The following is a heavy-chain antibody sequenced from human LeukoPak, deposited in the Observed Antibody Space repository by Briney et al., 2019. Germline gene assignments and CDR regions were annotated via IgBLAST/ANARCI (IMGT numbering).Heavy chain of an antibody. CDR2: IWYDGSIE. V-gene: IGHV3-33*01. CDR1: GFTFSTYG. D-gene: IGHD3-16*01. Sequence: PGGSVRLSCAASGFTFSTYGMHWDRQAPGEGLEWVAVIWYDGSIEYYADSVKGRFTISRDNSKNTLYLQMNSLRAEDTGVYYCARAVGPYDYWGQRTVVADSS. CDR3: ARAVGPYDY. J-gene: IGHJ4*02.